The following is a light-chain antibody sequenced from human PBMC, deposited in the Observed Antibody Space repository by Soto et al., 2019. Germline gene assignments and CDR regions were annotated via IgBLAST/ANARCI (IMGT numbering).Light chain of an antibody. CDR1: QNVNTN. CDR3: QQYNDWPPFT. CDR2: GAS. Sequence: EIVMTQSPATLSVSPGERATLFCRASQNVNTNLAWYQQRPGQAPRLLIYGASTRATGIPARFSGSGSGTEFTLIISGLQSEDLAVYYCQQYNDWPPFTLGPGTKVDIK. J-gene: IGKJ3*01. V-gene: IGKV3-15*01.